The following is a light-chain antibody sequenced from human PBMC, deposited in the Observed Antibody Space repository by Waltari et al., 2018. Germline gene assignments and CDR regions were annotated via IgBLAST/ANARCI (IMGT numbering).Light chain of an antibody. CDR1: QSISGSY. V-gene: IGKV3-20*01. J-gene: IGKJ1*01. Sequence: EIVLTQSPGTLSLSPGERATLSCRASQSISGSYLAWYQHKPGQTPRLLIYGASSRATGIPDRFSGSGSGTDFTLTINRLEPEDFAVYYCQQYAGSPETFGQGTKVEIK. CDR2: GAS. CDR3: QQYAGSPET.